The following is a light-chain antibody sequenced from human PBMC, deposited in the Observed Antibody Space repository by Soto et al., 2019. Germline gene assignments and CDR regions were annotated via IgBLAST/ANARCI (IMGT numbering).Light chain of an antibody. V-gene: IGKV1-39*01. CDR1: QSISIY. J-gene: IGKJ5*01. Sequence: DIQMTQSPSSLSASIGDRVTITCRASQSISIYLNWYQQKPGKAPKVLIYAASTLQSGVPTRFSGSGSGTDFTLTISSLQPEDFAIYYCQQTYTTPEITFGQGTRLEIK. CDR3: QQTYTTPEIT. CDR2: AAS.